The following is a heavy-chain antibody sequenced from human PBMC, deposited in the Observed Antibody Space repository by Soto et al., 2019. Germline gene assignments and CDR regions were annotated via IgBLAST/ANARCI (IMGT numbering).Heavy chain of an antibody. Sequence: QVQLVQSGAEVKKPGASVKISCEASGYTFTNFSIHWVRQAPGQRLEWMGWINAGSGYTKYSRRFQDRLIITRDRSASTAYMELSILRSEDTAMFYCARGRGVIRSYYGMDVWGQGTTVTVSS. CDR1: GYTFTNFS. D-gene: IGHD3-10*01. V-gene: IGHV1-3*01. J-gene: IGHJ6*02. CDR3: ARGRGVIRSYYGMDV. CDR2: INAGSGYT.